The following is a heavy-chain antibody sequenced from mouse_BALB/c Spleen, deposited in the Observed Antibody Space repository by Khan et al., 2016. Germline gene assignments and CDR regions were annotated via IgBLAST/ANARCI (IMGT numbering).Heavy chain of an antibody. CDR1: GYSFTSYW. CDR3: TSGGNYVDY. J-gene: IGHJ2*01. V-gene: IGHV1-5*01. CDR2: IYPGNSDT. Sequence: VQLKESGTVLARPGASVKMSCKASGYSFTSYWMHWVKQRPGQGLEWIGAIYPGNSDTSYNQKFKGKAKLTADTSASTAYMELSSLTSEDSAVYSCTSGGNYVDYWGQGTTLTVSS.